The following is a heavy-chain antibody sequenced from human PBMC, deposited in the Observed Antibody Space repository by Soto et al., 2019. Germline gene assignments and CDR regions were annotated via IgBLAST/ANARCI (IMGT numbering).Heavy chain of an antibody. CDR3: ARDLGGWPDY. J-gene: IGHJ4*02. CDR1: GYTFTSYY. Sequence: ASVKVSCKASGYTFTSYYFHWVRQAPGQGLEWMGIINPSGDSTYAQKFQGRVTITRDTSASTAYMELSSLRSEDTAVYYCARDLGGWPDYWGQGTLVTVSS. V-gene: IGHV1-46*01. CDR2: INPSGDST. D-gene: IGHD2-15*01.